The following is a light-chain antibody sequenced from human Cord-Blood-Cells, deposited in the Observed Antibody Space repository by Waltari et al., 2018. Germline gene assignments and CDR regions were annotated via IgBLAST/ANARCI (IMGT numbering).Light chain of an antibody. V-gene: IGLV2-14*01. J-gene: IGLJ2*01. CDR3: SSYTSSSTVV. Sequence: QSALTQPASVSGSPGQSLTIPCTGTTSDDGGYNYVSWYQHHPGKAPKLMIYEVSNRPSGVSNRFSGSKSGNTASLTISGLQAEDEADYYCSSYTSSSTVVFGGGTKLTVL. CDR2: EVS. CDR1: TSDDGGYNY.